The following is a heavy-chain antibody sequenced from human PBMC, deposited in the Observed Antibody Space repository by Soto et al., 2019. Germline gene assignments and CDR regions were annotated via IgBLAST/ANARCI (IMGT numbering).Heavy chain of an antibody. CDR3: ASSYVLRFLEWLPLDY. CDR2: MNPNSGNT. CDR1: GYTFTSYD. V-gene: IGHV1-8*01. Sequence: ASVKVSCKASGYTFTSYDINWVRQATGQGLEWMGWMNPNSGNTGYAQKFQGRVTMTRNTSISTAYMELSSLRSEDTAVYYCASSYVLRFLEWLPLDYWGQGTLGTVSS. D-gene: IGHD3-3*01. J-gene: IGHJ4*02.